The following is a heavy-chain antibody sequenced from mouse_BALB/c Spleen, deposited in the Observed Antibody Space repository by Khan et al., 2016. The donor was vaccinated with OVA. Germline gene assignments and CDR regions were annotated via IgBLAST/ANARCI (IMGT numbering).Heavy chain of an antibody. CDR3: ARHEDYYGSRPYFDY. J-gene: IGHJ2*01. CDR2: ISTGGTYT. V-gene: IGHV5-9-3*01. CDR1: GFIFSRYS. D-gene: IGHD1-1*01. Sequence: EVELVESGGGLVKPGGSLKLSCVASGFIFSRYSMSWVRQTPEKRLEWVASISTGGTYTYYPDSVKGRFTLSRDNADNTLYLQMKRLRYEDTAIYYCARHEDYYGSRPYFDYWGQGTTLTVSS.